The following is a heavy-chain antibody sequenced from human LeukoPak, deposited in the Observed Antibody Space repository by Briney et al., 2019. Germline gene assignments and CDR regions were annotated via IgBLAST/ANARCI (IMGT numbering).Heavy chain of an antibody. Sequence: ASVKVSCKASGYTFTGYYMHWVRQAPGQGLEWMGWINPNSGGTNYAQKFQGRVTMTRDTSISTAYMELSRLRSDDTAVYYCARKEVASYDFWSGYYIAGRDYYYGMDVWGQGTTVTVSS. CDR2: INPNSGGT. J-gene: IGHJ6*02. CDR3: ARKEVASYDFWSGYYIAGRDYYYGMDV. V-gene: IGHV1-2*02. CDR1: GYTFTGYY. D-gene: IGHD3-3*01.